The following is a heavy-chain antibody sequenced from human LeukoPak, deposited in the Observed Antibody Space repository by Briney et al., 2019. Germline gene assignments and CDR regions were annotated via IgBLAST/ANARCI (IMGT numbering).Heavy chain of an antibody. D-gene: IGHD5-18*01. Sequence: SETLSLTCAVSGGAFSGYYWSWIRQPPGKGLEWIGEISQRGSTNYNPSLKSRVTISVDTSNNHFSLNLNSVTAADTAVYYCARGVRGYSVRDWGQGTLVTVSS. V-gene: IGHV4-34*01. CDR1: GGAFSGYY. J-gene: IGHJ4*02. CDR3: ARGVRGYSVRD. CDR2: ISQRGST.